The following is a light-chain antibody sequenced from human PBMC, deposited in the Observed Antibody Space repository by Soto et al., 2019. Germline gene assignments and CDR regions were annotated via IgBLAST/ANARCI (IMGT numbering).Light chain of an antibody. Sequence: EIVLTQSPATLSLSPGERATLSCRASQSVSSSYLAWYQQKPGEPPSLLIYGASSRATGIPDRFSGSGSETDFTLTISRLEPEDFAVYYCQQYNSSPWSFGQGTKLEIK. V-gene: IGKV3-20*01. CDR3: QQYNSSPWS. CDR1: QSVSSSY. CDR2: GAS. J-gene: IGKJ2*01.